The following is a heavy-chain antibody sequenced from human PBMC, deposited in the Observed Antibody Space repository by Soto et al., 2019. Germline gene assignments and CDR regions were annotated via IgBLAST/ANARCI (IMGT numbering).Heavy chain of an antibody. J-gene: IGHJ6*02. CDR3: TTGIAVAGTFYYYYGMDV. Sequence: GESLKISCAASGFTFSNAWMSWVRQAPGKGLEWVGRIKSKTDGGTTDYAAPVKGRFTISRDDSKNTLYLQMNSLKTEDTAVYYCTTGIAVAGTFYYYYGMDVWGQGTTVTVSS. CDR2: IKSKTDGGTT. V-gene: IGHV3-15*01. CDR1: GFTFSNAW. D-gene: IGHD6-19*01.